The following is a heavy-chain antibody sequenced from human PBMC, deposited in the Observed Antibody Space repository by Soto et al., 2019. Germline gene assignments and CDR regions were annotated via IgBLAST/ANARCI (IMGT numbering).Heavy chain of an antibody. CDR1: GGSISSYY. CDR2: IYYSGST. V-gene: IGHV4-59*01. J-gene: IGHJ5*02. CDR3: ARDHYGSGWFDP. Sequence: SETLSLTCTVSGGSISSYYWSWIRQPPGKGLEWIGYIYYSGSTNYNPSLKSRVTISVDTSKNQFSLKLSSVTAADTAVYYCARDHYGSGWFDPWGQGTLVTVS. D-gene: IGHD3-10*01.